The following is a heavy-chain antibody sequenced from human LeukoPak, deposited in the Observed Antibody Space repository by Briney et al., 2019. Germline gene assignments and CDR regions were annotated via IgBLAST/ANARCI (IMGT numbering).Heavy chain of an antibody. CDR3: ARDTRVRFLEWLSIYYYYGMDV. D-gene: IGHD3-3*01. Sequence: PSETLSLTCAVYGGSFSGYYWSWIRQPQGRGWGGMGKLNQMERPNYNPSLKSRVTISVDTSKNQFSLKLSSVTAADTAVYYCARDTRVRFLEWLSIYYYYGMDVWGQGTTVTVSS. V-gene: IGHV4-34*01. J-gene: IGHJ6*02. CDR1: GGSFSGYY. CDR2: LNQMERP.